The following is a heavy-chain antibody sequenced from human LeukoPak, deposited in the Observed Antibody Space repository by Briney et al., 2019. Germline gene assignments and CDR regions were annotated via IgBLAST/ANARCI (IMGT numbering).Heavy chain of an antibody. CDR2: ISTSSSY. J-gene: IGHJ4*02. Sequence: GGSLRLSCAASGFTFSRHNMNWVRQAPGKGLEWVSSISTSSSYYADSVKGRFTISRDNAKNSLYLQMNSLRAEDTAVYYCAREGDSSGYIDYWGQGTLVTVSS. CDR1: GFTFSRHN. CDR3: AREGDSSGYIDY. V-gene: IGHV3-21*01. D-gene: IGHD3-22*01.